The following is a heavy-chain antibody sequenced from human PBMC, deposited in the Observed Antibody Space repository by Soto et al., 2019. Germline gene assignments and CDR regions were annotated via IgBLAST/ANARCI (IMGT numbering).Heavy chain of an antibody. CDR1: GYAFTSYD. V-gene: IGHV1-8*01. Sequence: SGKVSCKASGYAFTSYDINWVRQATGQGLEWMGWMNPNSGNTGYAQKFQGRVTMTRNTSISTAYMELSSLRSEDTAVYYCAREGGYDFWSGYYPYYYYGMDVWGQGTTVTVSS. D-gene: IGHD3-3*01. CDR3: AREGGYDFWSGYYPYYYYGMDV. CDR2: MNPNSGNT. J-gene: IGHJ6*02.